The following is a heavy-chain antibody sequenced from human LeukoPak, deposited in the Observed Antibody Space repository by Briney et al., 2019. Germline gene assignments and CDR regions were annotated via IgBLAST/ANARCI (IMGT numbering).Heavy chain of an antibody. J-gene: IGHJ5*02. D-gene: IGHD4-17*01. CDR1: GYTFTGYY. CDR3: ARDDYGDSKGRFDP. CDR2: INPNSGGT. V-gene: IGHV1-2*02. Sequence: ASVKVSCKASGYTFTGYYVHWVRQAPGQGLEWMGWINPNSGGTNYAQKFQGRVTMTRDTSISTVYMELSRLRSDDTAVYYCARDDYGDSKGRFDPWGQGTLVTVSS.